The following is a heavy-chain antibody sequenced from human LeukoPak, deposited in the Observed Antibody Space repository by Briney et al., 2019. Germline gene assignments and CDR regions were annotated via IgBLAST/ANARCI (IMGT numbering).Heavy chain of an antibody. CDR3: ARVVEMATITPGY. CDR1: GYTFTDYY. CDR2: INPNSGGT. Sequence: ASVKVSCKASGYTFTDYYIHWVRQAPGQGLEWMGWINPNSGGTNYAQKFQGRVTMTRDTSISTAYMELSRLRSDDTAVYYCARVVEMATITPGYWGQGTLVTVSS. J-gene: IGHJ4*02. D-gene: IGHD5-24*01. V-gene: IGHV1-2*02.